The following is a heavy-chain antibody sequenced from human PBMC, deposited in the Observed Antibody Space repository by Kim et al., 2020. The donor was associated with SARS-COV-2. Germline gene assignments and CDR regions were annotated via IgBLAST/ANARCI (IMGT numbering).Heavy chain of an antibody. J-gene: IGHJ4*02. V-gene: IGHV4-59*08. CDR2: IYYSGST. Sequence: SETLSLTCTVSGGSISSYYWSWIRQPPGKGLEWIGYIYYSGSTNYNPSPKSRVTISVDTSKNQFSLKLSSVTAADTAVYYCARHSPAATRKGAFDYWGRGTLVTVSS. CDR1: GGSISSYY. CDR3: ARHSPAATRKGAFDY. D-gene: IGHD2-2*01.